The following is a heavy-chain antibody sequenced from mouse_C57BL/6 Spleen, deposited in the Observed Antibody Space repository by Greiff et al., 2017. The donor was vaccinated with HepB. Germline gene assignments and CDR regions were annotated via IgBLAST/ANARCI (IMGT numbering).Heavy chain of an antibody. CDR3: AVDYGSSYPFAY. V-gene: IGHV1-64*01. J-gene: IGHJ3*01. CDR1: GYTFTSYW. CDR2: IHPNSGST. Sequence: VQLQQPGAELVKPGASVKLSCKASGYTFTSYWMHWVKQRPGQGLEWIGMIHPNSGSTNYNEKFKSKATLTVDKSSSTAYMQLSSLTSEDSAVYYCAVDYGSSYPFAYWGQGTLVTVSA. D-gene: IGHD1-1*01.